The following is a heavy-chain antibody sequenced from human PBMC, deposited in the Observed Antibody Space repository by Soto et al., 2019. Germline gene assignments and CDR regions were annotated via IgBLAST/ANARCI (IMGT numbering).Heavy chain of an antibody. V-gene: IGHV1-3*01. J-gene: IGHJ4*02. D-gene: IGHD3-16*02. CDR2: INAGNGNT. CDR1: GYTFTSYA. Sequence: GASVKVSCKASGYTFTSYAMHWVRQAPGQRLEWMGWINAGNGNTKYSQKFQGRVTITRDTSASTAYMELSSLRSEDTAVYYCARVLTDDNTYVWGSYRYRSDYFDYWGQGTLVTVSS. CDR3: ARVLTDDNTYVWGSYRYRSDYFDY.